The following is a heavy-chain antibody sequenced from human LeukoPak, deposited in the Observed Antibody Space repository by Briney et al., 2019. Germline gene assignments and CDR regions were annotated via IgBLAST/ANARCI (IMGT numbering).Heavy chain of an antibody. Sequence: ASVKVSCKASGYTFTNYGINWVRQAPGQGLEWVGWISAHTGDTNYAQKVQGRVTMTTDTSTSTIYMGLRSLKSDDTAIYYCARESPGNFDFWGQGTLVTVSS. CDR1: GYTFTNYG. D-gene: IGHD1-26*01. CDR3: ARESPGNFDF. J-gene: IGHJ4*02. V-gene: IGHV1-18*01. CDR2: ISAHTGDT.